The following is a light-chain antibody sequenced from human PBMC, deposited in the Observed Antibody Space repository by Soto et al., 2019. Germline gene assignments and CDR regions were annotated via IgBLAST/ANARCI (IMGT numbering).Light chain of an antibody. CDR1: PSISNW. CDR2: KAS. CDR3: QQYNSYSPRT. V-gene: IGKV1-5*03. Sequence: DTQLTQSPSFLSASVGDRVTITCRSSPSISNWLAWYQQKPGKAPKLLIYKASSLESGVPSRFSGSGSGTEFTLPTSSLQTHDFATYYCQQYNSYSPRTFGQGTKVDTK. J-gene: IGKJ1*01.